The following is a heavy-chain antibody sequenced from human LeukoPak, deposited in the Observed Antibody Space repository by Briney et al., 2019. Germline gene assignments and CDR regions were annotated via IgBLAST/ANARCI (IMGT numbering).Heavy chain of an antibody. CDR1: GGSISSGGYY. D-gene: IGHD3-10*01. J-gene: IGHJ4*02. CDR2: IYYSGNT. CDR3: ARDGLTMIRGGHY. V-gene: IGHV4-31*03. Sequence: SETLSLTCTVSGGSISSGGYYWSSIRQHPGKGLEWIGYIYYSGNTYYNPSLKSRVTMSVDTSKNQFSLKLSSVTAAETAVYYCARDGLTMIRGGHYWGQGTLVTVSS.